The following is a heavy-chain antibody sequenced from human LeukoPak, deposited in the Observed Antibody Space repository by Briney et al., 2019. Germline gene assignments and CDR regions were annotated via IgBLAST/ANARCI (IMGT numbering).Heavy chain of an antibody. J-gene: IGHJ4*02. Sequence: GGSLRLSCAASGFTFSSYAMSWVRQAPGKGLEWVSGISGSGGNTNYADSVKGRFTISRDNSKNTLYLQMNSLRAEDTAVYYCAKDSGNYDYFDYWGQGTLVTVSS. CDR1: GFTFSSYA. V-gene: IGHV3-23*01. CDR2: ISGSGGNT. CDR3: AKDSGNYDYFDY. D-gene: IGHD1-26*01.